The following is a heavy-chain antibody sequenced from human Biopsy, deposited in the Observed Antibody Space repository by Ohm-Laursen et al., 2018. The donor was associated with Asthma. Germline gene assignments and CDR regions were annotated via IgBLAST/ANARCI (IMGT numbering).Heavy chain of an antibody. D-gene: IGHD1-26*01. CDR1: GFIFDDYV. V-gene: IGHV3-9*01. CDR2: ISWNSGSI. J-gene: IGHJ4*02. Sequence: SLRFSCVASGFIFDDYVMHWVRQVVGKGLEWVSGISWNSGSIGYADSVKGRFTISRDNAKNSLYLQMNSLRAEDTALYYCAKGEWELLEANFDYWGQGTLVTVSS. CDR3: AKGEWELLEANFDY.